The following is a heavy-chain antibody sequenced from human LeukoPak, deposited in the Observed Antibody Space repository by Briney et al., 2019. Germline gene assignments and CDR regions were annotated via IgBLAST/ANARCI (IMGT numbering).Heavy chain of an antibody. Sequence: GGSLRLSCAASGFTFSSYATHWVRQAPGKGLEWVAVISYDGSNKYYADSVKGRFTISRDNSKNTLYLQMNSLRAEDTAVYYCARGDDAFDIWGQGTMVTVSS. V-gene: IGHV3-30*04. J-gene: IGHJ3*02. CDR3: ARGDDAFDI. CDR1: GFTFSSYA. CDR2: ISYDGSNK.